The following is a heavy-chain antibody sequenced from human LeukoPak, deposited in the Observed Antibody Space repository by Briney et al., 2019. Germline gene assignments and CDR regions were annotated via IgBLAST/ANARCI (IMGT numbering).Heavy chain of an antibody. Sequence: GGSLRLSCAASGFTFSSYAMSWVRQAPGKGLEWISGISESGGNTYSADSVKGRFTISRDNSKNTLYLQMNSLRAEDTAVYYCAKETYSSSSVYDYWGQGTLVTVSS. J-gene: IGHJ4*02. CDR2: ISESGGNT. V-gene: IGHV3-23*01. D-gene: IGHD6-6*01. CDR3: AKETYSSSSVYDY. CDR1: GFTFSSYA.